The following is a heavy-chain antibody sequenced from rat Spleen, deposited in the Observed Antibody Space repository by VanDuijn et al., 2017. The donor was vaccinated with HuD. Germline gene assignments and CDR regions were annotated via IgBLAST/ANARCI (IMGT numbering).Heavy chain of an antibody. D-gene: IGHD1-11*01. CDR3: ARPTEGIAWFAY. V-gene: IGHV5-29*01. Sequence: EVQLVESGGGLVQPGRSLKLSCAASGFTFSSSGMAWVRQAPGKGLEWVASITNTGNSIYYLDSVKGRFTVSRDNAQNTLYLQMNSLRSEDTATYYCARPTEGIAWFAYWGQGTLVTVSS. CDR1: GFTFSSSG. J-gene: IGHJ3*01. CDR2: ITNTGNSI.